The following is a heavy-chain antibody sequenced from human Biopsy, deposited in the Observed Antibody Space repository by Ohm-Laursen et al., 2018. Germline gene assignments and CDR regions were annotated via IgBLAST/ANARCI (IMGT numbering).Heavy chain of an antibody. CDR3: ASSSYCGRTTCYQNYGMDV. CDR2: IIPVSDTA. J-gene: IGHJ6*01. D-gene: IGHD2-2*01. V-gene: IGHV1-69*06. Sequence: SVKVSCKASGGTFSNYAISWVRQAPGQGLEWLGGIIPVSDTANYAQKFQGRVTITADKPTSTACMELSSLRSEDTALYYCASSSYCGRTTCYQNYGMDVWGQGTTVTVSS. CDR1: GGTFSNYA.